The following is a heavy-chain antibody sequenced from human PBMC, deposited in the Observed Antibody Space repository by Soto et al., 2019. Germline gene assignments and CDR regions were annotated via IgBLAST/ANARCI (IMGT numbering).Heavy chain of an antibody. CDR3: ARSIVAAGNRWFDP. V-gene: IGHV2-70*04. D-gene: IGHD6-13*01. J-gene: IGHJ5*02. CDR2: IDWDDDK. CDR1: GFSLSTSGMR. Sequence: SGPTLVNPTQTLTLTCTFSGFSLSTSGMRVSWIRQPPGKALEWLARIDWDDDKLYSTSLKTRLTISKDTSKNQVVLTMTNMDPVDTATYYCARSIVAAGNRWFDPWGQGMLVTVSS.